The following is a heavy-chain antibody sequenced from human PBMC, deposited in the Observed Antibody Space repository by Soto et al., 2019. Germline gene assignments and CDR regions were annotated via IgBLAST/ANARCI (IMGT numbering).Heavy chain of an antibody. V-gene: IGHV3-23*01. D-gene: IGHD1-26*01. CDR1: GCTFSSYG. J-gene: IGHJ4*02. CDR2: ISGSGGST. CDR3: AKASAPGGTYFPLWF. Sequence: EVQLLESGGGLVQPGGSLRLSCAASGCTFSSYGMSWVRQAPGKGLEWVSSISGSGGSTYYADSVKGRFTISRDNSKNTLYLQMNSLRAEDTAVYYCAKASAPGGTYFPLWFWGQGTLVTVSS.